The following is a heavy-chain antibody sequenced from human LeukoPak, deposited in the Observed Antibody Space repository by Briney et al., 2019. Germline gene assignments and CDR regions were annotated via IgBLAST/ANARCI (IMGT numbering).Heavy chain of an antibody. V-gene: IGHV3-30-3*01. CDR1: GFTFNNYA. CDR3: ARAPVRGAVAGVDY. CDR2: VTYDGNNQ. Sequence: PGRSLRLSCAASGFTFNNYAIHWFRQPPGKGLEWVAVVTYDGNNQYYADSVKGRFTVSRDNSRNTVNLQMNSLRGEDTAVYYCARAPVRGAVAGVDYWGQGTLVTVSS. D-gene: IGHD6-19*01. J-gene: IGHJ4*02.